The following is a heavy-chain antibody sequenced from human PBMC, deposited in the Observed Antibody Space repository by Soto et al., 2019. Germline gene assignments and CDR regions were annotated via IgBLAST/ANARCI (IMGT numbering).Heavy chain of an antibody. CDR2: INPNSGGT. CDR3: ARVRRDSSSFYYGMDV. CDR1: GYTFTGYY. D-gene: IGHD6-13*01. J-gene: IGHJ6*02. Sequence: ASVKVSCKASGYTFTGYYMHWVRQAPGQGLEWMGWINPNSGGTNYAQKFQGWVTMTRDTSISTAYMELSRLRSDDTAVYYCARVRRDSSSFYYGMDVWGQGTTVTVSS. V-gene: IGHV1-2*04.